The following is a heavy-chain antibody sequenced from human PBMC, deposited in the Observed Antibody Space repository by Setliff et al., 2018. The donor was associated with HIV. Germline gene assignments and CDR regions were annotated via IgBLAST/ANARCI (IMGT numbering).Heavy chain of an antibody. Sequence: PSETLSLTCAVYGGSFSGYYWAWIRQPPGKGVEWIGEINHSGSTNYNPSLKSRVTMPVDTSKNQFSLRLRSVTAADTAFYYCARAVLLVPAARYYYYYMDVWGKGTTVTVSS. D-gene: IGHD2-2*01. V-gene: IGHV4-34*01. J-gene: IGHJ6*03. CDR3: ARAVLLVPAARYYYYYMDV. CDR1: GGSFSGYY. CDR2: INHSGST.